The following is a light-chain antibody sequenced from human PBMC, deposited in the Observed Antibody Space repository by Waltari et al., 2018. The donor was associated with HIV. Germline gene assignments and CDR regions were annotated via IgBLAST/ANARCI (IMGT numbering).Light chain of an antibody. J-gene: IGKJ2*01. Sequence: EIVLTQSPGTLSLSPGERATLSCRASQSISSSDLAWYQQKPGQAPRLLIYGASSGATGIPDRFSGDTSGTDFTLTISSLQPEDFATYFCQQSYSRPYTFGQGTKVEIK. V-gene: IGKV3-20*01. CDR3: QQSYSRPYT. CDR1: QSISSSD. CDR2: GAS.